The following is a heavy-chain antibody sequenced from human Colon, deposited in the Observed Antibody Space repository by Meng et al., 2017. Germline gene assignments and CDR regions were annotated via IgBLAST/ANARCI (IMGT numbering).Heavy chain of an antibody. CDR3: ARGKVGVPRVGDF. D-gene: IGHD1-26*01. Sequence: GGSLRLSCAASGFTFSSHTMNWVRQAPGKGLERVSSISAISAYIYYADSVKGRFTISRDNTNNSLSLDMTNLSAEDAAIYYCARGKVGVPRVGDFWGQGTLVTVSS. CDR1: GFTFSSHT. V-gene: IGHV3-21*04. J-gene: IGHJ4*02. CDR2: ISAISAYI.